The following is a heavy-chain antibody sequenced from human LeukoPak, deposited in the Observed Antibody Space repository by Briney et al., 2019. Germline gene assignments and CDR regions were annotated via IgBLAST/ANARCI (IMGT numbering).Heavy chain of an antibody. CDR1: GYTFTTYG. CDR3: ARAGPVAGVNNWFDP. V-gene: IGHV1-18*01. J-gene: IGHJ5*02. D-gene: IGHD6-19*01. CDR2: ISGYSGNT. Sequence: ASVKVSCKASGYTFTTYGISWVRQAPGQGLEWMGWISGYSGNTNYAQKLQGRVTMTTDTSTITAYMELRRLRSDDTAVYYCARAGPVAGVNNWFDPWGQGTLVTVSS.